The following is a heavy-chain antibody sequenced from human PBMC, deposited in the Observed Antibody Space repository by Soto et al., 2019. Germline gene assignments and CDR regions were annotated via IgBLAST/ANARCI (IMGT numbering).Heavy chain of an antibody. CDR1: GGSISSSSYY. D-gene: IGHD2-15*01. Sequence: QLQLQESGPGLVKPSETLSLTCTVSGGSISSSSYYWGWIRQPPGKGLEWIGSIYYSGSTYYNPSLKSRVTISVDTSKNQFSLKLSSVTAADTAVYYCAREFTRPRGYFDYWGQGTLVTVSS. CDR3: AREFTRPRGYFDY. J-gene: IGHJ4*02. CDR2: IYYSGST. V-gene: IGHV4-39*02.